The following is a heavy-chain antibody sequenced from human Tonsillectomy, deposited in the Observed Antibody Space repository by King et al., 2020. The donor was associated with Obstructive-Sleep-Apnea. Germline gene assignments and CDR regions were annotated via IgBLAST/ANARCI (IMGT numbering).Heavy chain of an antibody. Sequence: VQLVESGGGLVQPGRSLRLSCAASGFIFDDYGMHWVRQVPGKGLEWVSGISWNSGSIGYADSVKGRFTISRDNAKNFLYVQMNSLRPEDTALYYCAKSYKSGWYVPFDYWVQGTLVTVSS. J-gene: IGHJ4*02. D-gene: IGHD6-19*01. CDR1: GFIFDDYG. V-gene: IGHV3-9*01. CDR2: ISWNSGSI. CDR3: AKSYKSGWYVPFDY.